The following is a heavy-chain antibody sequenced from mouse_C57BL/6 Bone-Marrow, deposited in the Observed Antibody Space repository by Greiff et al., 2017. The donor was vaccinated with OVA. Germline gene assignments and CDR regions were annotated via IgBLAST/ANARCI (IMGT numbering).Heavy chain of an antibody. CDR3: ARPIYDGYYPGFAY. J-gene: IGHJ3*01. V-gene: IGHV5-6*01. Sequence: EVQLVESGGDLVKPGGSLKLSCAASGFTFSSYGMSWVRQTPDKRLEWVATISSGGSYTYYPDSVKGRFTISRDNAKNTLYLQMSSLKSEDTAMYYCARPIYDGYYPGFAYWGQGTLVTVSA. CDR2: ISSGGSYT. CDR1: GFTFSSYG. D-gene: IGHD2-3*01.